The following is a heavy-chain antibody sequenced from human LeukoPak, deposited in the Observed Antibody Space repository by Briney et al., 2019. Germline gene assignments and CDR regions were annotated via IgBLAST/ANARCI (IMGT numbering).Heavy chain of an antibody. V-gene: IGHV4-34*01. CDR3: ARQTGSSQIVGASTRFDP. Sequence: SETLSLTCAVYGGSFSGYYWSWIRQPPGKGLEWIGEINHSGSTNYNPSLKSRVTISVDTAKNQFSLKLSSLTAADTAVYYCARQTGSSQIVGASTRFDPWGQGTLVTVSS. J-gene: IGHJ5*02. D-gene: IGHD1-26*01. CDR2: INHSGST. CDR1: GGSFSGYY.